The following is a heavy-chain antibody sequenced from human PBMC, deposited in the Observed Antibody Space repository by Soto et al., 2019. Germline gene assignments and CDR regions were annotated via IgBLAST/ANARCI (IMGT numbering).Heavy chain of an antibody. Sequence: SEGLSLTGAVYGGSFSGYYWSWIRQPPGKGLQWSGEINHSGSTNYNPSLKSRVTISVDTSKNQFSLKLSSVTAADTAVYYCARGRSSSWYETYYFDYWDQGTLVTVSS. CDR2: INHSGST. D-gene: IGHD6-13*01. CDR3: ARGRSSSWYETYYFDY. J-gene: IGHJ4*02. CDR1: GGSFSGYY. V-gene: IGHV4-34*01.